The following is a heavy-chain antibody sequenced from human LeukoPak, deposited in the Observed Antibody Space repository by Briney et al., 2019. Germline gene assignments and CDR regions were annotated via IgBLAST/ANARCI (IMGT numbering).Heavy chain of an antibody. Sequence: PGGSLRLSCAASGFTFSSYAMSWLRQAPQRGLEWVSGISVTGDITYYADSVKGRFTIARDNSRTTLYLQLNSLRADDTAVYYCAKSHITRYPLQYYFDLWGQGAQVIVSS. J-gene: IGHJ4*02. CDR1: GFTFSSYA. CDR2: ISVTGDIT. CDR3: AKSHITRYPLQYYFDL. V-gene: IGHV3-23*01. D-gene: IGHD2-21*01.